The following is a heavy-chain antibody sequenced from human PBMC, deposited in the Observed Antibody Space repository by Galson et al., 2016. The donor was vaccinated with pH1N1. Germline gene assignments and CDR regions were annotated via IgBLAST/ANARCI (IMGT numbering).Heavy chain of an antibody. Sequence: SETLSLTCSVSGGSMRSSDHYWAWVRQPPGKGLEWIGSVFHRGTTYYDLSLKSRVTISIDTSNKRFSLKVTPVSAADAAVYYCARGVAAASRFDLWGQGSLVAVSS. J-gene: IGHJ5*02. CDR3: ARGVAAASRFDL. D-gene: IGHD6-13*01. CDR1: GGSMRSSDHY. CDR2: VFHRGTT. V-gene: IGHV4-39*02.